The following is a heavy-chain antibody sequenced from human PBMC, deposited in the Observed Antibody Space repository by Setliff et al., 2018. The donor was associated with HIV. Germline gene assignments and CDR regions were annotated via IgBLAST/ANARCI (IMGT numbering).Heavy chain of an antibody. D-gene: IGHD3-22*01. CDR2: INAGNGDT. CDR1: GDTFTTYA. CDR3: ARGRGRYYDSRSYLDY. J-gene: IGHJ4*02. Sequence: ASVKVSCKASGDTFTTYALHWVRQAPGQRLEWMGWINAGNGDTKSSRKFQGRVTITRDTSASTAYMELSSLRSEDTAVYYCARGRGRYYDSRSYLDYWGQGTLVTVSS. V-gene: IGHV1-3*01.